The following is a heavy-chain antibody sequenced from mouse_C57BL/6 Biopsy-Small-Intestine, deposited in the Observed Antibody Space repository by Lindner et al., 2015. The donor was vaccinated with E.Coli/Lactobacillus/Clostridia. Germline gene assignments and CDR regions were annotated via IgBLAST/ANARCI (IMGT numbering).Heavy chain of an antibody. V-gene: IGHV1-15*01. Sequence: VQLQESGAELVRPGASVTLSCKASGYTFTDYEMHWVKQTPVHGLEWIGAIDPETGGTVYNQKFKGKAILTADKSSSTAYMEVRSLASEDSAVYYCAGTGAWFAFWGQGTLVTVSA. CDR3: AGTGAWFAF. J-gene: IGHJ3*01. CDR2: IDPETGGT. CDR1: GYTFTDYE. D-gene: IGHD3-1*01.